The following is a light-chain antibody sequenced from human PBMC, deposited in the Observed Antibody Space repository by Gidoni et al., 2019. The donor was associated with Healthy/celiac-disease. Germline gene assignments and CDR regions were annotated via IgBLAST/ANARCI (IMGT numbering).Light chain of an antibody. J-gene: IGLJ1*01. Sequence: QPVLTQPASVSGSPGQSITLPCTGTSSDAGGYNYISWYQQHPGKAPKLMIYEVSNRPSRVSNRFSGSKSGNTASLTISGLQAEDEADYYCSSYTSSSTEVFGTGTKVTVL. CDR1: SSDAGGYNY. CDR2: EVS. V-gene: IGLV2-14*01. CDR3: SSYTSSSTEV.